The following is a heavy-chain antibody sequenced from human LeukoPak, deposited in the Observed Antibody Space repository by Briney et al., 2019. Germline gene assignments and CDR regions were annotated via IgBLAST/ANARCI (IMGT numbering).Heavy chain of an antibody. J-gene: IGHJ4*02. CDR2: IWYDGTIK. CDR3: ARETVYCGGDCYDY. CDR1: GFTFSDYG. D-gene: IGHD2-21*01. V-gene: IGHV3-30*02. Sequence: GGSLRLSCAASGFTFSDYGMHWVRQAPGRGLEWVANIWYDGTIKNYADSVKGRFTISRDNAKNSLYLQMSSLRAEDTAVYYCARETVYCGGDCYDYWGQGTLVTVSS.